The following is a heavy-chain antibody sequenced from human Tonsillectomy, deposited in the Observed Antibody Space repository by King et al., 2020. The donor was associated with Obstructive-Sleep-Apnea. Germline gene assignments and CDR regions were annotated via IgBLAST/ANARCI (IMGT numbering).Heavy chain of an antibody. D-gene: IGHD3-3*01. V-gene: IGHV1-2*02. CDR2: INPHSGDT. Sequence: QLVQSGAEVKKPGASVKVSCKASGYTFTAYLMHWVRQAPGQGLEWMGWINPHSGDTNFLQKFQGRVTMTRDTSINTAYMELTRRRSGDTAVYYCASFSSSSHFDYWGQGTLVTVSS. CDR1: GYTFTAYL. J-gene: IGHJ4*02. CDR3: ASFSSSSHFDY.